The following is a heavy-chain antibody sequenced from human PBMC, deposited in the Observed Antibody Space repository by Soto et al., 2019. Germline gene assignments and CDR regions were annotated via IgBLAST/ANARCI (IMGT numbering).Heavy chain of an antibody. Sequence: GGSLRLSCAASGFTFSSYGLHWVRQAPGKGLDWVAVISYDGSNKYYADSVKGRFTISRDNSKNTLYLQMNSLRAEDTAVYYCAKDQGSSWPYQTYYYYYGMDVWGQGTTVTVS. CDR3: AKDQGSSWPYQTYYYYYGMDV. V-gene: IGHV3-30*18. CDR1: GFTFSSYG. J-gene: IGHJ6*02. CDR2: ISYDGSNK. D-gene: IGHD6-13*01.